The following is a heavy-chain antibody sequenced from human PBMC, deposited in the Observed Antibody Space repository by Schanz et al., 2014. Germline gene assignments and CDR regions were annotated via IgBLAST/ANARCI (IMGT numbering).Heavy chain of an antibody. D-gene: IGHD3-10*01. V-gene: IGHV3-30*02. CDR2: INSDGTKR. CDR3: AKGRFGELSAFDI. Sequence: QVQVVQSGGGLVQPGGSLRLSCAASGFTLSSYGMHWVRQAPGKGLEWVAFINSDGTKRFYADSVKSRFTISRDNSRNTLYLQMNSLRAEDTAVYYCAKGRFGELSAFDIWGQGTMVTVSS. J-gene: IGHJ3*02. CDR1: GFTLSSYG.